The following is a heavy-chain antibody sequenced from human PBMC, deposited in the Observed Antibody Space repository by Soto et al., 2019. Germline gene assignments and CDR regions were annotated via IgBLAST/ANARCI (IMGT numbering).Heavy chain of an antibody. CDR1: VGFISSSSYY. Sequence: SETLSLTCTVSVGFISSSSYYWGWIRQPPGKGLECIGSIYYSWSTYYNPSLKSRVTISVNTSKNQFSLRLSSVTAAHTAEYYCSRGSTWQGRDWFDPWAQGTMVTVSS. V-gene: IGHV4-39*01. CDR2: IYYSWST. J-gene: IGHJ5*02. D-gene: IGHD6-13*01. CDR3: SRGSTWQGRDWFDP.